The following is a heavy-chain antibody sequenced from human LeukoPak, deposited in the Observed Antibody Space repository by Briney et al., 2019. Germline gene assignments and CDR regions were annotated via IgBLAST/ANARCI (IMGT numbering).Heavy chain of an antibody. CDR3: ARAVAGHGGFDY. CDR2: IHYSGNT. V-gene: IGHV4-39*06. D-gene: IGHD6-19*01. Sequence: SETLSLTCTVSGDSISSVTYYWGWIRQPPGKGLEWIGSIHYSGNTYYNPSLKSRVTIWEDTSKNQFTLSLTSVTAADTAVYYCARAVAGHGGFDYWGQGTLVTVSS. J-gene: IGHJ4*02. CDR1: GDSISSVTYY.